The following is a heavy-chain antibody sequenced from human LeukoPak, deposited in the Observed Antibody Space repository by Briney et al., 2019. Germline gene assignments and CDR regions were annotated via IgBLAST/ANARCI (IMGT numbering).Heavy chain of an antibody. D-gene: IGHD3-22*01. V-gene: IGHV4-39*01. Sequence: LETLSLTCTVSGGSISSSSHYWGWIRQPPGKGLEWIGDIHYSGTTYYNPSLKSRVTISVDTSKNQFSLKLTSVTAADTAVYYCARRLIGFDTWGQGTLVTVSS. CDR3: ARRLIGFDT. CDR1: GGSISSSSHY. CDR2: IHYSGTT. J-gene: IGHJ5*02.